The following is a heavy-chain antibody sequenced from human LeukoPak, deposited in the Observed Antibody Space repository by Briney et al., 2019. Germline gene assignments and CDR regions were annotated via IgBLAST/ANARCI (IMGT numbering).Heavy chain of an antibody. D-gene: IGHD1-26*01. CDR1: GVSIGSYY. Sequence: SETLSLTCTVSGVSIGSYYWSWIRQPPGKGLEWIGYIYYSGSTSYNPSLKSRVTISVDTSKNQFSLKLSSVTAADTTVYYCARFDPGTDYWGQGTLVTVSS. CDR3: ARFDPGTDY. CDR2: IYYSGST. J-gene: IGHJ4*02. V-gene: IGHV4-59*08.